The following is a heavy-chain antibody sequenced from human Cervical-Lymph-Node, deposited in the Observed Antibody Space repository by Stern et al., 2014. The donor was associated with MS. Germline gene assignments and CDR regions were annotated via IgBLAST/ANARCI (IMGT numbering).Heavy chain of an antibody. CDR3: ARGAYYYYYGMDV. V-gene: IGHV3-33*01. CDR1: GFTFSSYG. Sequence: VELIESGGGVVQPGRSLRLSCAASGFTFSSYGMHWVRQAPGKGLEWGAVIWDDGSNKYYADSVKGRFTISRDNSKNTLYLQMNSLRAEDTAVYYCARGAYYYYYGMDVWGQGTTVTVSS. CDR2: IWDDGSNK. J-gene: IGHJ6*02.